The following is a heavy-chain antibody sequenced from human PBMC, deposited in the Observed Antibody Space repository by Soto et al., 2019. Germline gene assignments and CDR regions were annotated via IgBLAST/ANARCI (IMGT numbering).Heavy chain of an antibody. Sequence: GGSLRLSCAASGFTFTTYAMSWVRQAPGKGLDWVSGISNSGGSTYYADSVKGRFTTSRDNSKNTLYLQMNSLRAEDTAVYYCAKENSERLWFGELLPDAFDIWGQGTMVTVSS. CDR3: AKENSERLWFGELLPDAFDI. V-gene: IGHV3-23*01. CDR2: ISNSGGST. CDR1: GFTFTTYA. D-gene: IGHD3-10*01. J-gene: IGHJ3*02.